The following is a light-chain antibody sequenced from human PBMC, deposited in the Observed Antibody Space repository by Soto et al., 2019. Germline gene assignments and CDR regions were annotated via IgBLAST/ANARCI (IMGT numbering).Light chain of an antibody. CDR3: QHYNSFPIT. CDR1: QNINNY. Sequence: DIQMTHSPSSLSASVGDRVTITCQASQNINNYLNWYQQKPGRAPKLLIYDASNLEAGVPSRFRGSGSGTDFTFTINSLQPEDIGTYYCQHYNSFPITFGQGTRLEIK. J-gene: IGKJ5*01. V-gene: IGKV1-33*01. CDR2: DAS.